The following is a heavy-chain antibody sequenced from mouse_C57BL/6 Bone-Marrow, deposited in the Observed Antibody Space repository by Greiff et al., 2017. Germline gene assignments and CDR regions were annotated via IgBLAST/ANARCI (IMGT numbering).Heavy chain of an antibody. D-gene: IGHD1-2*01. CDR1: GYTFTSYW. J-gene: IGHJ2*01. CDR3: ARKGYYGPGVCFDY. CDR2: IHPNSGST. V-gene: IGHV1-64*01. Sequence: VKLQQPGAELVKPGASVKLSCKASGYTFTSYWMHWVKQRPGQGLEWIGMIHPNSGSTNYNEKFKSKATLTVDKSSSTAYMQLSSLTSEDSAVYYCARKGYYGPGVCFDYWGQGTTLTVSA.